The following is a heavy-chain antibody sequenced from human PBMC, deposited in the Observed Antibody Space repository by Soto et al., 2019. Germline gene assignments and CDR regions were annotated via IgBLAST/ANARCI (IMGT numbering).Heavy chain of an antibody. CDR2: ISAYNGNT. Sequence: ASVKVSCKASGYTFTSYGISWVRQAPGQGLEWMGWISAYNGNTNYAQKLQGRVTMTTDTSTSTAYMELRSLRSDDTAVYYCARDVGEQWLVENDAFDIWGQGTMVTVSS. J-gene: IGHJ3*02. CDR1: GYTFTSYG. D-gene: IGHD6-19*01. V-gene: IGHV1-18*01. CDR3: ARDVGEQWLVENDAFDI.